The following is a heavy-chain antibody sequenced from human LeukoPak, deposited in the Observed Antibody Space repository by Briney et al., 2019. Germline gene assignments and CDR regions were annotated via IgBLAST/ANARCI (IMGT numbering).Heavy chain of an antibody. V-gene: IGHV1-2*02. Sequence: ASVKVSCKASGYTFTGYYMHWVRQAPGQGPEWMGWINPNSGGTNYAQKFQGRVTMTRDTSISTAYMELSRLRSDDTAVYYCAILLDGVVISDYWGQGTLVTVSS. D-gene: IGHD3-3*01. CDR3: AILLDGVVISDY. CDR1: GYTFTGYY. CDR2: INPNSGGT. J-gene: IGHJ4*02.